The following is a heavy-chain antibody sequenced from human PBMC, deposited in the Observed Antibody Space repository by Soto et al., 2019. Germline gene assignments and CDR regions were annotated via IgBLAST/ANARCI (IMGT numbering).Heavy chain of an antibody. CDR3: AMTVIAPSPYLDH. CDR1: GDSISRKY. Sequence: QVQLQESGPGLVKPSETLSLTCSVSGDSISRKYWSWLRQPAGGGLERIGRIYTTEATNYNSSLKSRVSMSLDTSKNQFSLRLTSVTAADTAVYFCAMTVIAPSPYLDHWGQGLLVTVSS. D-gene: IGHD4-17*01. V-gene: IGHV4-4*07. J-gene: IGHJ4*02. CDR2: IYTTEAT.